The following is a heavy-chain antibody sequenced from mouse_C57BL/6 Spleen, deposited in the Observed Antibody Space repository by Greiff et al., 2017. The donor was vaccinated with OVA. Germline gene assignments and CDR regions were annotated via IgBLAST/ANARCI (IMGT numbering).Heavy chain of an antibody. J-gene: IGHJ4*01. Sequence: QVQLQQPGAELVKPGASVKLSCKASGYTFTSYWMQWVKQRPGQGLEWLGEIDPSDSYTNYNQKFKGKATLTVDTSSSTAYMQLSSLTSEDSAVYYCARGFGGYYGMDYWGQGTSVTVSS. CDR2: IDPSDSYT. D-gene: IGHD1-1*02. CDR1: GYTFTSYW. V-gene: IGHV1-50*01. CDR3: ARGFGGYYGMDY.